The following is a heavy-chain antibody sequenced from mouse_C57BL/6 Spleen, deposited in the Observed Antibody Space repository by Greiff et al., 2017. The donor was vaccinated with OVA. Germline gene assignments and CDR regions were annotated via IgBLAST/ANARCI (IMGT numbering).Heavy chain of an antibody. J-gene: IGHJ2*01. D-gene: IGHD1-1*01. CDR1: GYSITSGYY. V-gene: IGHV3-6*01. CDR3: ARGRDYGSSYLDY. CDR2: ISYDGSN. Sequence: EVKLVESGPGLVKPSQSLSLTCSVTGYSITSGYYWNWIRQFPGNKLEWMGYISYDGSNNYNPSLKNRISITRDTSKNQFFLKLNSVTTEDTATYYCARGRDYGSSYLDYWGQGTTLTVSS.